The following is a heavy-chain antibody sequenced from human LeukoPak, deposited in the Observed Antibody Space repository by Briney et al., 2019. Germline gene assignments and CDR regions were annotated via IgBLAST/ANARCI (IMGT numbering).Heavy chain of an antibody. J-gene: IGHJ3*02. CDR1: GGSFSGYY. D-gene: IGHD2-2*01. CDR2: INHSGST. Sequence: SETLSLPCAVSGGSFSGYYWSWIRQPPGKGLEWIGEINHSGSTNYNPSLKSRVTISVDTSKNQFSLKLSSVTAADTAVYYCARDCSSTSCYDAFDIWGQGTMVTVSS. CDR3: ARDCSSTSCYDAFDI. V-gene: IGHV4-34*01.